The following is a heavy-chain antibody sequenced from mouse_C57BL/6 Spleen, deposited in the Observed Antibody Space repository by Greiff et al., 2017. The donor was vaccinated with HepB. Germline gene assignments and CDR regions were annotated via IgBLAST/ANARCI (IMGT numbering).Heavy chain of an antibody. CDR1: GFTFSSYT. CDR3: ARHDYSGSRPLYY. CDR2: ISGGGCNT. Sequence: EVQGVESGGGLVKPGGSLKLSCAASGFTFSSYTMSWVRQTPEKRLEWVATISGGGCNTYYPDSVKGRFTIYRDKSKNTLYLQMSSLRSAETALYYCARHDYSGSRPLYYWGHGTTLSVSS. D-gene: IGHD1-1*01. V-gene: IGHV5-9*01. J-gene: IGHJ2*01.